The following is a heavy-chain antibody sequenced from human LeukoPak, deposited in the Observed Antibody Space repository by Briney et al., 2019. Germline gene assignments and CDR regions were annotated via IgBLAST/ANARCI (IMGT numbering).Heavy chain of an antibody. CDR3: ARVNYDILTGQIDY. D-gene: IGHD3-9*01. CDR1: GYTFTSYD. Sequence: ASVKVSCKASGYTFTSYDINWVRQATGQGLGWIGWMNPNSGNTGYAQKFQGRVTMTRNTSISTAYMELSSLRSEDTAVYYCARVNYDILTGQIDYWGQGTLVTVSS. V-gene: IGHV1-8*01. CDR2: MNPNSGNT. J-gene: IGHJ4*02.